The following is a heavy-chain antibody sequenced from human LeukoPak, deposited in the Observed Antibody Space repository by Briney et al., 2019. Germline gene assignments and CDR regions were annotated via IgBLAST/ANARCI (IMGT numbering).Heavy chain of an antibody. CDR2: MRSKANNYAT. V-gene: IGHV3-73*01. CDR1: GLIFSGSA. CDR3: ASQAGYSSSWET. D-gene: IGHD6-13*01. Sequence: PGGSLRLSCAASGLIFSGSAMHWVRRAPGKGLEWVGRMRSKANNYATGYATSVIGRFTISRDDSKNTRYLEMNSLKIEDTAVYFCASQAGYSSSWETWGQGTLVTVSS. J-gene: IGHJ5*02.